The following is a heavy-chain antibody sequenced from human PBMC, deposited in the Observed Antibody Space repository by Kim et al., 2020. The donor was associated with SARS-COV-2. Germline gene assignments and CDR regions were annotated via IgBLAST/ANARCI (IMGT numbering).Heavy chain of an antibody. CDR2: IYYSGST. CDR1: GGSISSSSYY. V-gene: IGHV4-39*01. D-gene: IGHD5-12*01. J-gene: IGHJ3*02. CDR3: ARKEMATMKDAFDI. Sequence: SETLSLTCTVSGGSISSSSYYWGWIRQPPGKGLEWIGSIYYSGSTYYNPSLKSRVTISVDTSKNQFSLKLSSVTAADTAVYYCARKEMATMKDAFDIWGQGTMVTVSS.